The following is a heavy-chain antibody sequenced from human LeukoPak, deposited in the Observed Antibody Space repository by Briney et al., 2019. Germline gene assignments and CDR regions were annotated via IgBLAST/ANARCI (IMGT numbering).Heavy chain of an antibody. CDR1: GFIFSDYP. CDR2: ISSDAKNE. D-gene: IGHD6-19*01. Sequence: GGSLRLTCAASGFIFSDYPIHWVRQAPGKGLEWVAVISSDAKNEYYTDSVKGRFTISRDNPKNTLYLQMNSLRAEDTAIYYCARGGSAWYFDYWGQGTLVTVSS. J-gene: IGHJ4*02. CDR3: ARGGSAWYFDY. V-gene: IGHV3-30*04.